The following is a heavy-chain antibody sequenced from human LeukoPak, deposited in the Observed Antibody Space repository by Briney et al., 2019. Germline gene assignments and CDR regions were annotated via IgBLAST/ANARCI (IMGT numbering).Heavy chain of an antibody. J-gene: IGHJ4*02. CDR2: ICTICCDI. CDR3: ARLMWGYARQYCSGGSCYNLPSYFDS. CDR1: GFTFSSYE. D-gene: IGHD2-15*01. V-gene: IGHV3-48*03. Sequence: GGSLRLSCAGSGFTFSSYEMNWVRQARAKGLEGVSYICTICCDIYYADSVKGGLILSLDNSKISLYLQMNSLRPEDTAVYYCARLMWGYARQYCSGGSCYNLPSYFDSWGQGTQVIVSS.